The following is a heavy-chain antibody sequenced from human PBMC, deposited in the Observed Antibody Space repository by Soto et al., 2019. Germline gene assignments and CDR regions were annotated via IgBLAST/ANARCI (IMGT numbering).Heavy chain of an antibody. CDR2: IKSKTDGGTT. CDR1: WFTFSNAW. J-gene: IGHJ6*02. CDR3: TTDPPLDYYYYGMDV. V-gene: IGHV3-15*01. Sequence: GGALRLSCAAPWFTFSNAWMSWVRPAPGEGLEWVGRIKSKTDGGTTDYAAPVKGRFTISRDDSKNTLYLQMNSLKTEDTAVYYCTTDPPLDYYYYGMDVWGQGTTVTVS.